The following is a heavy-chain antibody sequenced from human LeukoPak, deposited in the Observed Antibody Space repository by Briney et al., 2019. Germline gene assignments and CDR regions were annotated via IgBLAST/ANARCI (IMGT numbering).Heavy chain of an antibody. CDR3: ARVSPDSDP. J-gene: IGHJ5*02. CDR1: AYTFTTYD. Sequence: GASVKVSCKASAYTFTTYDISWVRQATGQGLEWMGWMNPKSGYTGYAQKFQGRVTMTRNTSISTAYMELSRLTSEDTAVYYCARVSPDSDPWGQGTLVTVSS. CDR2: MNPKSGYT. D-gene: IGHD1-14*01. V-gene: IGHV1-8*01.